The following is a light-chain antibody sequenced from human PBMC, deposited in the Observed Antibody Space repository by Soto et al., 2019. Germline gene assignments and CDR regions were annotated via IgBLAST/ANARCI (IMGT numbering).Light chain of an antibody. CDR3: QQSYNTPPFT. V-gene: IGKV4-1*01. Sequence: DIVVTQSPDSLAVSLGERATITCKSSQSVLYSSNNKDYLAWYQQKPGKAPKFLIHAASSLQSGVPSRFSGSGSGTFFTLTIRSLQPEDVATYYCQQSYNTPPFTFGQGTKLEIK. CDR1: QSVLYSSNNKDY. J-gene: IGKJ2*01. CDR2: AAS.